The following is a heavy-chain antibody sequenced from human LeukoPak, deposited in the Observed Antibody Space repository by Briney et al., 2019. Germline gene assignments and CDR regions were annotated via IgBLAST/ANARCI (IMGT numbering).Heavy chain of an antibody. D-gene: IGHD6-6*01. CDR2: IKQDGSEE. J-gene: IGHJ4*02. V-gene: IGHV3-7*01. CDR3: ARDRSSFFFDY. Sequence: GGSLRLSCAASGFIFSSYWMSWVRQAPGKGLEWVGNIKQDGSEEYSVGSVKGRFTISRDNAKNSLYLQMNSLRAEDTAVYYCARDRSSFFFDYWGQGTLVTVSS. CDR1: GFIFSSYW.